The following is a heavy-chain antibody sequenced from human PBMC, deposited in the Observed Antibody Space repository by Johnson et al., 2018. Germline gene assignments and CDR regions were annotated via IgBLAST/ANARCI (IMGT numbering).Heavy chain of an antibody. CDR2: ITGDGGWS. J-gene: IGHJ3*01. CDR3: VRELIGGSHGQTDDFDL. V-gene: IGHV3-74*01. Sequence: VQLQESGGNSVQPGGSLRLSCAASGFSFSSHWIHWVRLAPGPGLMWLSRITGDGGWSSYAPSVKGRFTISRDNAKNTVHLQMNSLGAEDAAVYYCVRELIGGSHGQTDDFDLRGEGTVVTVSS. CDR1: GFSFSSHW. D-gene: IGHD4-23*01.